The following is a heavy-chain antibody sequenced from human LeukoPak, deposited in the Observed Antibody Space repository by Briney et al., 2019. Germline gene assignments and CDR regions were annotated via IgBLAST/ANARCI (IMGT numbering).Heavy chain of an antibody. CDR3: ARGWGSGWHGGFDY. D-gene: IGHD6-19*01. Sequence: KPSETLSLTCAVYGGSFIDYYCSWIRQAPGKGLECIAEIHHNGNTNYNPSLKSRVTISVDTSKNQFSMKLSSVTAADTAVYYCARGWGSGWHGGFDYWGQGTLVTVSS. CDR1: GGSFIDYY. V-gene: IGHV4-34*01. J-gene: IGHJ4*02. CDR2: IHHNGNT.